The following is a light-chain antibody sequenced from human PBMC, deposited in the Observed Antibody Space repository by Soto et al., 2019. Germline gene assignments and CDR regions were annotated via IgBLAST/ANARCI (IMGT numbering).Light chain of an antibody. Sequence: VLPQSPRPRSLSPGERATLSCRASQNVNNNFVAWYQQKPGQAPSLLIYGVSDRATGVPDRFSGSGSGTDFTLTISRLEPEDFAVYYCQQHGASITFGGGTKVDIK. V-gene: IGKV3-20*01. CDR3: QQHGASIT. CDR2: GVS. J-gene: IGKJ4*01. CDR1: QNVNNNF.